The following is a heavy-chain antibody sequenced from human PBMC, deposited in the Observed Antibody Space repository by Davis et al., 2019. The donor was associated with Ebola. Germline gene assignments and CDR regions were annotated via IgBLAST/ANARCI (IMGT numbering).Heavy chain of an antibody. Sequence: GGSLRLSCAASGFTFSSYGMHWVRQAPGKGLEWVAFIRYDGSNKYYADSVKGRFTISRDNSKNTLYLQMNSLRAEDTAVYYCTKDVPPYYDFWSGYMGDAFDIWGQGTTVTVSS. V-gene: IGHV3-30*02. J-gene: IGHJ3*02. CDR3: TKDVPPYYDFWSGYMGDAFDI. CDR2: IRYDGSNK. CDR1: GFTFSSYG. D-gene: IGHD3-3*01.